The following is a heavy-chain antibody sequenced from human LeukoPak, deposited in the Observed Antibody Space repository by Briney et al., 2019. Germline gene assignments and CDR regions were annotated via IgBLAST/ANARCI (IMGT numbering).Heavy chain of an antibody. Sequence: ASVKVSCKASGYTFTSYGISWVRQAPGQGLEWMGWISAYNGNTNYAQKLQGRVTMTTDTSTSTAYMELRSLRSDDTAVYYCARDRGVVPAAIYYYGMDVWGQGTTVTVSS. CDR3: ARDRGVVPAAIYYYGMDV. V-gene: IGHV1-18*01. CDR2: ISAYNGNT. CDR1: GYTFTSYG. J-gene: IGHJ6*02. D-gene: IGHD2-2*01.